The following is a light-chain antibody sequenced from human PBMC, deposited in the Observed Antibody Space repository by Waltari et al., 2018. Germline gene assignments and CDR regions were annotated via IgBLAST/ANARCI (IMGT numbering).Light chain of an antibody. CDR2: DAS. CDR1: ASDVGGYNS. CDR3: CSYAGSYTFHVV. V-gene: IGLV2-11*01. Sequence: QSALTQPLPVSRSPGRSVPISCPGTASDVGGYNSRSWSQQHPGKAPKLMIYDASKRPSGVPDRFSGSKSGNTASLTISGLQAEDEAVYYCCSYAGSYTFHVVFGGGTKLTVL. J-gene: IGLJ2*01.